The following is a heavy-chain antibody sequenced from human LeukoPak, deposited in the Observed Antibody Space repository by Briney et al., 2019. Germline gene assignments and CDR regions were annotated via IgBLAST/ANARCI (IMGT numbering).Heavy chain of an antibody. CDR3: AKFIAAAGTFRDY. V-gene: IGHV3-48*01. Sequence: GGSLRLSCTPSGFTFNSYSMNWVRQAPGKGLEWVSYISSSGSTIYYADSVKGRFTISRDNSKNTLYLQMNSLRAEDTAVYYCAKFIAAAGTFRDYWGQGTLVTVSS. CDR1: GFTFNSYS. J-gene: IGHJ4*02. CDR2: ISSSGSTI. D-gene: IGHD6-13*01.